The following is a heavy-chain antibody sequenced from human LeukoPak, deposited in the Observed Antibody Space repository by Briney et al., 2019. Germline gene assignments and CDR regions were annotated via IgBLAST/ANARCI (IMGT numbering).Heavy chain of an antibody. Sequence: SETLSLTCAVYGGSFSGYYWSWIRQPPGKGREWIGEINHSGSTNYNPSLKSRVTISVDTSKNQFSLKLSSVTAADTAVYYCARNGVYYDSSGYYYNYWGQGTLVTVSS. V-gene: IGHV4-34*01. D-gene: IGHD3-22*01. J-gene: IGHJ4*02. CDR1: GGSFSGYY. CDR2: INHSGST. CDR3: ARNGVYYDSSGYYYNY.